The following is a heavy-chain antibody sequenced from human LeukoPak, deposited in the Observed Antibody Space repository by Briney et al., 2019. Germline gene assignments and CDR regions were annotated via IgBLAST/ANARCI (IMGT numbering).Heavy chain of an antibody. V-gene: IGHV4-34*01. D-gene: IGHD2-15*01. CDR1: GGSFSGYY. Sequence: PSETLSLTCAVYGGSFSGYYWSWIRQPPGKGLEWIGEINHSGSTNYNPSLRSRVTISIDTSRKQFSLKLTSVTAADTAVYYCARGIESGDCLDYWGQGTLVTVSS. J-gene: IGHJ4*02. CDR2: INHSGST. CDR3: ARGIESGDCLDY.